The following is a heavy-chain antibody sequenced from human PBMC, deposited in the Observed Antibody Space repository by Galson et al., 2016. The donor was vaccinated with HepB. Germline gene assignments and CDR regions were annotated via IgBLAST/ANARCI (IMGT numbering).Heavy chain of an antibody. CDR3: AKDWGVWSYDGSGTLDY. J-gene: IGHJ4*02. D-gene: IGHD3-22*01. CDR2: ISGSGDRT. CDR1: GFTFSSYA. Sequence: SLRLSCAASGFTFSSYAMSWVRQAPGKGLEWVSAISGSGDRTYYADSVKGRFTISRDNSKNTLYLQMNSLRAEDTAVYFCAKDWGVWSYDGSGTLDYWGQGTLVTVSS. V-gene: IGHV3-23*01.